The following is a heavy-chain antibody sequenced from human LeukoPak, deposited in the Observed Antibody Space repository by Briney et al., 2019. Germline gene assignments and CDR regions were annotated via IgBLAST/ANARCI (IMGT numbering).Heavy chain of an antibody. CDR1: GGSFSGYY. CDR3: ARGRITIS. V-gene: IGHV4-34*01. D-gene: IGHD3-3*01. Sequence: PSETLSLTCAVFGGSFSGYYWSWIRQPPGKGLEWIGEINHSGSANYNPSLKSRVTISVDTSKNQFSLKLSSVTAADTSVYYCARGRITISWGQGTLVTVSS. J-gene: IGHJ5*02. CDR2: INHSGSA.